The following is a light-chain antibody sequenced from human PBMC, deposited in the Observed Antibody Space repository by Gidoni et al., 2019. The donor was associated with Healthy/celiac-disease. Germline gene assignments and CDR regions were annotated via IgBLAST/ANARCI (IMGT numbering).Light chain of an antibody. Sequence: EIVLTQSPATLSLSPGERATLSCRASQCVSSYLALYQQKPGHAPRLLIYDASNRATGIPDFTLTISSLEPEDFAVYSCQRRSNWPGFISGPGTKVDIK. J-gene: IGKJ3*01. CDR3: QRRSNWPGFI. V-gene: IGKV3-11*01. CDR1: QCVSSY. CDR2: DAS.